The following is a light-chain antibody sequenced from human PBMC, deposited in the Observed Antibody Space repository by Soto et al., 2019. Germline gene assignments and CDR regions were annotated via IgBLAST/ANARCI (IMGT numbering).Light chain of an antibody. CDR1: QRVSSN. CDR2: GAS. V-gene: IGKV3-15*01. J-gene: IGKJ1*01. Sequence: EIVLTQSPATLSVSPVERATLSCMASQRVSSNVAWYQQKPGQAPRLLLYGASARATGVPARFSGSGSGTQFTLTISSLQSEDFAVYYCQQYNNWRQTFGQGTKVDIK. CDR3: QQYNNWRQT.